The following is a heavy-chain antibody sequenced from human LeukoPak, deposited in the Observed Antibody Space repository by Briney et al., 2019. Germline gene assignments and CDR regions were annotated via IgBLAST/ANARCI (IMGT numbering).Heavy chain of an antibody. CDR2: IYYSGST. Sequence: SETLSLTCTVSGGSISSSSYYWGWIRQPPGKGLEWIGSIYYSGSTYYNPSLKSRVTISVDTSKNQFSLKLSSVTAADTAVYYCARVGVWFGEFYLSGWFDPWGQGTLVTVSS. D-gene: IGHD3-10*01. CDR1: GGSISSSSYY. J-gene: IGHJ5*02. CDR3: ARVGVWFGEFYLSGWFDP. V-gene: IGHV4-39*07.